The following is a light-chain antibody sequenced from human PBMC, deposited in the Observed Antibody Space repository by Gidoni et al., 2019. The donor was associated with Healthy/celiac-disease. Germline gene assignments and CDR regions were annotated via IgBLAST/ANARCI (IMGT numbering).Light chain of an antibody. V-gene: IGLV1-40*01. CDR1: SSHIGAGYD. Sequence: QSVLTQPPSVSGAPGKRVTISCTGSSSHIGAGYDVPWYQQLPGTAPKLLIYGNSNRPSGVPDRFSGSKSGTSASLAITGLQAEDEADYYCQSYDSSLSGLDVVFGGGTKLTVL. CDR2: GNS. CDR3: QSYDSSLSGLDVV. J-gene: IGLJ2*01.